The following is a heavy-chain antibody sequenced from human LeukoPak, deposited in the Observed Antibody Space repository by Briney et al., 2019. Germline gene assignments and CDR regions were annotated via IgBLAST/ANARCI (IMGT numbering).Heavy chain of an antibody. V-gene: IGHV1-2*02. CDR1: GYTFTGYY. D-gene: IGHD3-9*01. CDR3: ARDSSYYDILTGYYPSYYFDY. J-gene: IGHJ4*02. CDR2: INPTSGDT. Sequence: ASVKVSCKSSGYTFTGYYLHWVRQPPGQGLEWMGLINPTSGDTNYAQNFQGRVTMTRDTSISTAHMELSRLRSDDTAVYYCARDSSYYDILTGYYPSYYFDYWGQGTLVTVSA.